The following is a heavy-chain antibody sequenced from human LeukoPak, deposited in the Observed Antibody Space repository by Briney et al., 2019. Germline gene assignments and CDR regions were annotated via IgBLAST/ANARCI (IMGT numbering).Heavy chain of an antibody. CDR3: ARPAKYSSTDY. CDR1: VYTFTGYY. D-gene: IGHD6-19*01. J-gene: IGHJ4*02. V-gene: IGHV1-2*02. Sequence: SVRLCCTASVYTFTGYYMPCVRQAPGHGLEGMGSINPNRGATNYAQKFQGRVTMTRDTSISTAFMELSRLRSDDTAVYYCARPAKYSSTDYWGQGTLVTVSS. CDR2: INPNRGAT.